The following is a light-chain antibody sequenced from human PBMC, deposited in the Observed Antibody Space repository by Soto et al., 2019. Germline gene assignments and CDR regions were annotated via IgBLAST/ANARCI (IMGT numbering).Light chain of an antibody. V-gene: IGKV3-20*01. Sequence: ETVLKQSPGTLSLSPGERATLSCRASQSVSSRLAWYQQKPGQAPRLLISGASTRATGIPDRFSGSGSGTDFTLTISGLEPEDFALYYCQQYGTSPITFGQGTRLEIK. J-gene: IGKJ5*01. CDR1: QSVSSR. CDR2: GAS. CDR3: QQYGTSPIT.